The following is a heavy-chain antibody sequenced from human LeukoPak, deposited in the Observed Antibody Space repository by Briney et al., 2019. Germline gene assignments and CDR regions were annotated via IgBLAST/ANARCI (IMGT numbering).Heavy chain of an antibody. V-gene: IGHV1-69*06. Sequence: SVKVSCKASGGTFSGYAISWVRQAPGQGLEWMGGIIPIFGTANYAQKFQGRVTITADKSTSTAYMELSSLRSEDTAVYYCATFVLGDCSSTSCYVPFDYWGQGTLVTVSS. CDR1: GGTFSGYA. CDR2: IIPIFGTA. D-gene: IGHD2-2*01. CDR3: ATFVLGDCSSTSCYVPFDY. J-gene: IGHJ4*02.